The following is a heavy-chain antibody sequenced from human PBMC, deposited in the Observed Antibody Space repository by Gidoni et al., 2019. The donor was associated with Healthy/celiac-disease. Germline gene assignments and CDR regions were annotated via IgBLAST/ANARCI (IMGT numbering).Heavy chain of an antibody. CDR2: INPSGGST. Sequence: QVQLVQSGAEVKKPGASVKVSCKASGYTFTSYYMHWVRQAPGQGLEWMGIINPSGGSTSYAQKFQGRVTITRDTSTSKVYMELSSLRSEDTAMYYCARDPEDAFDIWGQGTMVTVSS. J-gene: IGHJ3*02. V-gene: IGHV1-46*01. CDR3: ARDPEDAFDI. CDR1: GYTFTSYY.